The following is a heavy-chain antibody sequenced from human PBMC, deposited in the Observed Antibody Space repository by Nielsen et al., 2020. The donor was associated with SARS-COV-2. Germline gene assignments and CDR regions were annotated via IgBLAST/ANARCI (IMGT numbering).Heavy chain of an antibody. Sequence: SETLSLTCAVSGGSISSSNWWSWVRQPPGKGLEWIGEIYHSGSTNYNPSLKSRVTISVDTSKNQFSLKLSSVTAADTAVYYCARRKIADGWFDPWGQGTLVTVSS. D-gene: IGHD6-13*01. J-gene: IGHJ5*02. CDR3: ARRKIADGWFDP. CDR2: IYHSGST. CDR1: GGSISSSNW. V-gene: IGHV4-4*02.